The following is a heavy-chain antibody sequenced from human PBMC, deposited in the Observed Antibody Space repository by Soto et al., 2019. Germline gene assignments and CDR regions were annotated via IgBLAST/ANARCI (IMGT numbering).Heavy chain of an antibody. CDR2: IKSNTDGGTT. D-gene: IGHD5-12*01. J-gene: IGHJ4*02. Sequence: EVQLVESGGGLVKPGGSLTLSCAASDFTFTNAWMNWVRQAPGKGLEWVGRIKSNTDGGTTDYTAPVKGRFAISRDDSKTTLYLQMNSLKTKDTAVYYCIPMMSSGYDYRPFEYWGQGALVTVSS. CDR3: IPMMSSGYDYRPFEY. CDR1: DFTFTNAW. V-gene: IGHV3-15*07.